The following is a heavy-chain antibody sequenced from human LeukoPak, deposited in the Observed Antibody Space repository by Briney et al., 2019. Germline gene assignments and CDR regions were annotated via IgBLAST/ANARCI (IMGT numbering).Heavy chain of an antibody. CDR2: ITTSGSYM. Sequence: GGSLRLSCAASGFTFSSYSMNGVRQAPGKGLEWVSSITTSGSYMYYGDSLKGRFTISRDNAKNSLFLQMNSLRAEDTAVYYCAREDPSLNDAFDIWGQGTMVTVSS. J-gene: IGHJ3*02. V-gene: IGHV3-21*01. CDR1: GFTFSSYS. CDR3: AREDPSLNDAFDI.